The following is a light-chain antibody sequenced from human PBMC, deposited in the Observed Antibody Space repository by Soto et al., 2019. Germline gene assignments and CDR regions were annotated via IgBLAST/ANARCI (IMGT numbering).Light chain of an antibody. J-gene: IGLJ1*01. CDR1: SSDVGGYNY. Sequence: QSALTQPRSVSGSPGQSVTISCTGTSSDVGGYNYVSWYQQYPGKAPKVMIYDVTKRPSGVPDRFSGSKSGNTASLTISGLQDEDEADYYCCSYTGFYSYVCGTGTKVTVL. CDR2: DVT. CDR3: CSYTGFYSYV. V-gene: IGLV2-11*01.